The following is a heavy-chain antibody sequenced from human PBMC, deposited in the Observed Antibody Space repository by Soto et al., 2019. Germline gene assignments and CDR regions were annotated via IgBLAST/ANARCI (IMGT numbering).Heavy chain of an antibody. CDR3: ARERGELPPDH. Sequence: GASVKVSCKASGYTFTSYGISWVRRVPGQGLEWMGWIRPYNGNTNSAQKLQGRVSMTTDTSTTTAYMDLTSLTSDDTAMYYCARERGELPPDHWGQGTLVTVS. CDR1: GYTFTSYG. J-gene: IGHJ4*02. D-gene: IGHD1-26*01. V-gene: IGHV1-18*01. CDR2: IRPYNGNT.